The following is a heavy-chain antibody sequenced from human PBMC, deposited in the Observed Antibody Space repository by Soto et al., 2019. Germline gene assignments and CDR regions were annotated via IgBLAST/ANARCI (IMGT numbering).Heavy chain of an antibody. J-gene: IGHJ6*02. CDR1: XXTXSSYA. D-gene: IGHD6-19*01. CDR2: ISGSGGST. V-gene: IGHV3-23*01. CDR3: AKVKAVAGRSYYYYGMDV. Sequence: GGSLRLSCAAXXXTXSSYAXXXVXXXXXXXXEWVSAISGSGGSTYYADSVKGRFTISRDNSKNTLYLQMNSLRAEDTAVYYCAKVKAVAGRSYYYYGMDVWGQGTTVTVX.